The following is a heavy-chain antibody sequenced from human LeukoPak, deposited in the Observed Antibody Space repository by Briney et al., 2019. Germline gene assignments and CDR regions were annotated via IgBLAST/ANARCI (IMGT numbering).Heavy chain of an antibody. D-gene: IGHD5-18*01. V-gene: IGHV4-38-2*02. J-gene: IGHJ6*03. CDR1: GYSIISGYY. CDR3: AREGEYSYGYYYYFYMDV. Sequence: SETLSLTCAVSGYSIISGYYWGWIRQPPGKGLEWIGSIYHSGSTYYNPSLKSRVTISVDTSKNQFSLKLSSVTAADTAMYYCAREGEYSYGYYYYFYMDVWGKGTTVTVSS. CDR2: IYHSGST.